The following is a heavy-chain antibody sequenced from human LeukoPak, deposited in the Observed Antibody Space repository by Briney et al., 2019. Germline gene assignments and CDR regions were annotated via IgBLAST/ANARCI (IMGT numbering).Heavy chain of an antibody. CDR2: IDWDDDK. V-gene: IGHV2-70*11. D-gene: IGHD3-10*01. Sequence: SGPALVKPTQTLTLTCTFSGFSLSTSGMCVSWIRQPPGKALEWLARIDWDDDKYYSTSLKTRLTISKDTSKNQVVLTTTNMDPVDTATYYCARIMVRGVTHAFDIWGQGTMVTVSS. J-gene: IGHJ3*02. CDR3: ARIMVRGVTHAFDI. CDR1: GFSLSTSGMC.